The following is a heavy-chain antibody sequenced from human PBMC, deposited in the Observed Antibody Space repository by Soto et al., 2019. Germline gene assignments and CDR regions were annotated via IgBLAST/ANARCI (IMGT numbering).Heavy chain of an antibody. CDR3: ARVWYSSSWYYFDY. J-gene: IGHJ4*02. CDR2: INHSGST. D-gene: IGHD6-13*01. Sequence: QVQLQQWGAGLLKPSETLSLTCAVYGGSFSGYYWSWIRQPPGKGLEWIGEINHSGSTNYNPSLKSRVPISVDTSKNQFSLKLSSVTAADTAVYYCARVWYSSSWYYFDYWGQGTLVTVSS. V-gene: IGHV4-34*01. CDR1: GGSFSGYY.